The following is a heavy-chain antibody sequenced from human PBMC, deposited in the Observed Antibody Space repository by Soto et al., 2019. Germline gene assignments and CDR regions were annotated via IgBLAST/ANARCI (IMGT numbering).Heavy chain of an antibody. Sequence: PGGSLRLSCAASGFTVSSNYMHWVRQAPGKGLEWVAVIWYDGSNKYYADSVKGRFTISRDNSKNTLYLQMNSLRAEDTAVYYCARDRLNTAMAWGIIGGMDVWGQGTTVTVSS. CDR2: IWYDGSNK. CDR1: GFTVSSNY. CDR3: ARDRLNTAMAWGIIGGMDV. V-gene: IGHV3-33*08. J-gene: IGHJ6*02. D-gene: IGHD5-18*01.